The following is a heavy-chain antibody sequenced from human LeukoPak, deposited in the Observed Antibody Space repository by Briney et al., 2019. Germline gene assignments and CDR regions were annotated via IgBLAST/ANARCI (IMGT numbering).Heavy chain of an antibody. V-gene: IGHV3-48*03. D-gene: IGHD6-13*01. CDR2: IGGSGSTI. Sequence: GGSLRLSCAASGFTFSSYDMNWVRQAPGKGLEWVSDIGGSGSTIYYADSVKGRFTISRDNDKNSLYLQMKSLKAEDTAYYYSARAAIAAARIYSYLGYWGKGTTVTVSS. J-gene: IGHJ6*03. CDR3: ARAAIAAARIYSYLGY. CDR1: GFTFSSYD.